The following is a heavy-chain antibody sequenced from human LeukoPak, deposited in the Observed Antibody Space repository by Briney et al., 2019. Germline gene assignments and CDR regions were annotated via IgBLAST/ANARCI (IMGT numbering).Heavy chain of an antibody. CDR1: GYTFINYG. V-gene: IGHV1-18*01. J-gene: IGHJ5*02. CDR2: ITAYSGNT. Sequence: GASVKVSCKASGYTFINYGISWVRQAPGQGLEWMGWITAYSGNTNYAQKLQGRVTMTTDTSTSTAHMELRSLRSDDTAVYYCARDLGWFDPWGQGTLVTVSS. CDR3: ARDLGWFDP.